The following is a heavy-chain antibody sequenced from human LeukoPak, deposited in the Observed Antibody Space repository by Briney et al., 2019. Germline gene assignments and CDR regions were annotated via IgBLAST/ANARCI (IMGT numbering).Heavy chain of an antibody. CDR2: IYSGGDT. D-gene: IGHD3-22*01. J-gene: IGHJ4*02. V-gene: IGHV3-53*01. CDR1: GFTISSTY. Sequence: QPGGSLRISCAASGFTISSTYMSWVRQAPGKGLECVSVIYSGGDTFYADSVKGRFTISRDNSKNTLYLQMNSLRAEDTAVYYCARGPYHYDRSGFFDYWGQGTLVTVSS. CDR3: ARGPYHYDRSGFFDY.